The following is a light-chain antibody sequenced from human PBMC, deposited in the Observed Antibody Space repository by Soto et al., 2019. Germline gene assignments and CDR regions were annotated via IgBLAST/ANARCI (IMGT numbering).Light chain of an antibody. CDR3: QQSYSTPLA. J-gene: IGKJ1*01. Sequence: DIQMTQSPSSLSASVGDRVTITCRASQSISSISSYLNWYQQKPGKDPKLRIYAASSLQSGVPSRFSGSGSGTDFTLTIISLQPEDFATYYWQQSYSTPLAFGQGTKVEIK. CDR1: QSISSISSY. V-gene: IGKV1-39*01. CDR2: AAS.